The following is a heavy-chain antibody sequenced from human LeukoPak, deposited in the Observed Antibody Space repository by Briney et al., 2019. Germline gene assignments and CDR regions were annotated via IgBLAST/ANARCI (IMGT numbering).Heavy chain of an antibody. J-gene: IGHJ6*03. CDR3: AREKEYYGSGRYYMDV. CDR2: ISAYNGNT. Sequence: GASVKVSCKASGYTFTSYGISWVRQAPGQGLEWMGWISAYNGNTNYAQKLQGRVTMTTDTSTSTAYMELRSLRSDDTAVYYCAREKEYYGSGRYYMDVWGKGTTVTISS. V-gene: IGHV1-18*01. D-gene: IGHD3-10*01. CDR1: GYTFTSYG.